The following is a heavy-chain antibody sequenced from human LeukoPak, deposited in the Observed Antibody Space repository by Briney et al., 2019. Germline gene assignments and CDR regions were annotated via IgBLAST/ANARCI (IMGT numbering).Heavy chain of an antibody. CDR3: ARGQTIVGATGDF. CDR2: TNHSGST. V-gene: IGHV4-34*01. J-gene: IGHJ4*02. D-gene: IGHD1-26*01. CDR1: GGSFSGYY. Sequence: RASETLSLTCAVYGGSFSGYYWSWIRQPPGKGLEWIGETNHSGSTNYNPSLKSRVTISVDTSKNQFSLKLSSVTAADTAVYYCARGQTIVGATGDFWGQGTLVTVSS.